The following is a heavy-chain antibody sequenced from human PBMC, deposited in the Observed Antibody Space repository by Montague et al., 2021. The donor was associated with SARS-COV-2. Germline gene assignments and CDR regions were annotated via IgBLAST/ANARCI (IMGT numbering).Heavy chain of an antibody. CDR2: TYYRSQWYE. CDR1: GDSVASKRAT. D-gene: IGHD2-2*01. J-gene: IGHJ6*02. CDR3: ARGAYHDLYYYYHGMDV. Sequence: CAISGDSVASKRATWNWIRQSPSRGIEWLGRTYYRSQWYEDYAVSVKGRITIKPDTSKNQFSLHLESVSPDDTALYYCARGAYHDLYYYYHGMDVWGRGTTVSVSS. V-gene: IGHV6-1*01.